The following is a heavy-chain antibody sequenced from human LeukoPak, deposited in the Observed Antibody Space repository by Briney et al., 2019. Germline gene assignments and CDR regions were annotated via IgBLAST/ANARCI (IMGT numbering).Heavy chain of an antibody. J-gene: IGHJ4*02. D-gene: IGHD2-15*01. Sequence: SGKSLRLSCAASGLTVSIYTMHWVRQASGKGLEWVALISYDGTNKYYADSVKGRFTISRDNSKSTLYLQMNSLRAEDTAVYYCARAVGDCSGGSCYSELDYWGQGALVTVSS. CDR1: GLTVSIYT. CDR3: ARAVGDCSGGSCYSELDY. V-gene: IGHV3-30*01. CDR2: ISYDGTNK.